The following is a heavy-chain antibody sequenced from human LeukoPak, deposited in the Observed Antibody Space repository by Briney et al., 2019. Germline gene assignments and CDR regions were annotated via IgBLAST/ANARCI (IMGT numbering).Heavy chain of an antibody. CDR3: ARESKTDSSSWYDAFDI. V-gene: IGHV3-30-3*01. Sequence: GGSLRLSCAASGFTFSSYAMHWVRQAPGKGLEWAAVISYDGSNKYYADSVKGRFTISRDSSKNTLYLQMNSLRAEDTAVYYCARESKTDSSSWYDAFDIWGQGTMVTVSS. CDR1: GFTFSSYA. J-gene: IGHJ3*02. CDR2: ISYDGSNK. D-gene: IGHD6-13*01.